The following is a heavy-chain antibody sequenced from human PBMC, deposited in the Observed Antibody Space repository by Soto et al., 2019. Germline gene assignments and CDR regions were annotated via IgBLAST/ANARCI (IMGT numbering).Heavy chain of an antibody. D-gene: IGHD7-27*01. V-gene: IGHV4-30-4*01. CDR2: IYDGGTT. CDR1: GGSISSAAYC. Sequence: SETLSLTCTVPGGSISSAAYCWSWIRQSPDKGLEWIGHIYDGGTTYSSPSLKGRVTISADTSETQFSLKLNSVSAADTAVYYCARGPSGHKVDYWCQGIQVTVSS. CDR3: ARGPSGHKVDY. J-gene: IGHJ4*02.